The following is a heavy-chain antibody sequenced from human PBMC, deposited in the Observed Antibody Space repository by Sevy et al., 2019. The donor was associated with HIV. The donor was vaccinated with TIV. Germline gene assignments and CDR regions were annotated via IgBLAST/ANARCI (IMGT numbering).Heavy chain of an antibody. CDR2: ISGSGGST. CDR1: GFTFSSYA. J-gene: IGHJ4*02. V-gene: IGHV3-23*01. CDR3: AKDTIVVVGGGVRPFDY. D-gene: IGHD3-22*01. Sequence: GGSLRLSCAASGFTFSSYAMSWVRQAPGKGLEWVSAISGSGGSTYYADSVKGRFTISRDNSKNTLYLQMNSLRAEDTAVYYVAKDTIVVVGGGVRPFDYWGQGTLVTVSS.